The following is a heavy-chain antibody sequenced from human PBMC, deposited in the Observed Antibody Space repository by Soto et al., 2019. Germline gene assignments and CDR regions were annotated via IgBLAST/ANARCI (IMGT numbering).Heavy chain of an antibody. D-gene: IGHD5-18*01. Sequence: GGSLRLSCAASGFTVSSNYMSWVRQAPGKGLEWVSVIYSGGSTYYADSVKGRFTISRDNSKNTLYLQMNSLRAEDTAVYYCARDGGTAMAVDAFDIWGQGTMVTVSS. V-gene: IGHV3-66*01. J-gene: IGHJ3*02. CDR3: ARDGGTAMAVDAFDI. CDR2: IYSGGST. CDR1: GFTVSSNY.